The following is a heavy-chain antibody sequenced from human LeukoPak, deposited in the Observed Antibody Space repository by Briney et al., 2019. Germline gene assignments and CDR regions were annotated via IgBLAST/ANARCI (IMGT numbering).Heavy chain of an antibody. V-gene: IGHV3-30*02. CDR1: GFTFNNYG. J-gene: IGHJ6*02. Sequence: TGGSLRLSCAASGFTFNNYGMHWVRQAPGKGLEWVAAIWYDGSNKYYADSVKGRFTISRDNSKNTLYLQMNSLRAEDTAVYYCAKMRSEDIVVVPAAMGYYYGMDVWGQGTTVTVSS. D-gene: IGHD2-2*01. CDR3: AKMRSEDIVVVPAAMGYYYGMDV. CDR2: IWYDGSNK.